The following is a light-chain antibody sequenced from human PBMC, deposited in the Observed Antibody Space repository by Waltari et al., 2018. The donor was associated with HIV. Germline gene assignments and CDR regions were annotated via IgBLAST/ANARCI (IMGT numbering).Light chain of an antibody. CDR2: GAS. V-gene: IGKV1-39*01. Sequence: DIQMTQSPFSLSASVGDRVTIPCRTSQNINSFLNWYQQKPGKVPKLLIYGASNLESGVPSRFSGSGYGTDFSLTISSLQPDDFATYYCLQSFDSPLTFGPGTTVDSK. J-gene: IGKJ3*01. CDR1: QNINSF. CDR3: LQSFDSPLT.